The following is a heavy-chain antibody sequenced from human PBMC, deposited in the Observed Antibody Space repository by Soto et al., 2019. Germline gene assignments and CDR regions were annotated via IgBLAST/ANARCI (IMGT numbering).Heavy chain of an antibody. CDR2: TRFSGGII. V-gene: IGHV3-48*01. CDR3: VRESIRATTGPD. J-gene: IGHJ4*02. Sequence: PGGSLRLSCAASGFTFSTSSMSWVRQAPGKGLEWVSYTRFSGGIIYYADSVRGRFAISRDNAKNSLYLEMNSLRAEDTAVYYCVRESIRATTGPDWGQGTLVTVSS. CDR1: GFTFSTSS. D-gene: IGHD1-1*01.